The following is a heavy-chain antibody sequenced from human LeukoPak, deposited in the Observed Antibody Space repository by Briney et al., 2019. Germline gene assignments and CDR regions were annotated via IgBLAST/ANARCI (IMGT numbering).Heavy chain of an antibody. CDR3: SLFRRGYFDY. CDR2: IKSKTDGGTT. Sequence: GGSLRLSRAASGFTFADYGMSWVRQAPGKGLEWVGRIKSKTDGGTTDYAAPVKGRFTISRDDSKNTLYLQMNSLKTEDTAVYYCSLFRRGYFDYWGQGTLVTVSS. CDR1: GFTFADYG. D-gene: IGHD3-3*01. J-gene: IGHJ4*02. V-gene: IGHV3-15*01.